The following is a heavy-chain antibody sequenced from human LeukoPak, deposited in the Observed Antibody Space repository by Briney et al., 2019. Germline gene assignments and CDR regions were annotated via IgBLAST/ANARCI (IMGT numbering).Heavy chain of an antibody. Sequence: PGGSLRLSCAASGFTFSDYGMHWVRQAPGKGLEWVAVISYDGSNKYYADSVKGRFTISRDNSKNTLYLQMNSLRAEDTAVYYCARERQLIAVAGTGYYYYYGMDVWGQGTTVTVSS. V-gene: IGHV3-30*19. CDR1: GFTFSDYG. J-gene: IGHJ6*02. D-gene: IGHD6-19*01. CDR2: ISYDGSNK. CDR3: ARERQLIAVAGTGYYYYYGMDV.